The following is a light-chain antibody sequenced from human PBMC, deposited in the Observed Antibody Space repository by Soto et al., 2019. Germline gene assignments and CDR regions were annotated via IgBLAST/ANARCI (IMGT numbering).Light chain of an antibody. Sequence: QSALTQPASVSGSPGQSITISCTGISSVVGVYKYVSWYQQHPGKAPKLMIYDVSNRPSGVSNRFSGSKSGNTASLTISGLQAEDEADYFCSSYTSSNTLYVFGTGTKVTVL. V-gene: IGLV2-14*01. CDR2: DVS. CDR3: SSYTSSNTLYV. J-gene: IGLJ1*01. CDR1: SSVVGVYKY.